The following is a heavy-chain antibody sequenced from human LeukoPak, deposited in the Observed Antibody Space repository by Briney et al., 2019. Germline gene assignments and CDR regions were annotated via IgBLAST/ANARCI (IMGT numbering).Heavy chain of an antibody. CDR1: GFTFSASA. J-gene: IGHJ4*02. CDR3: ARDSAVAGTV. CDR2: ISSSGSTI. V-gene: IGHV3-48*03. Sequence: GGSLRLSCAASGFTFSASALHWVRQASGKGLEWVSYISSSGSTIYYADSVKGRFTISRDNAKKSMYLQMNSLRAEDTAVYYCARDSAVAGTVWGQGTLVTVSS. D-gene: IGHD6-19*01.